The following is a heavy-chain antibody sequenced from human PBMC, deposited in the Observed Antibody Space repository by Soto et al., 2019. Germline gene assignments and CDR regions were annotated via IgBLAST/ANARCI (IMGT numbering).Heavy chain of an antibody. V-gene: IGHV3-15*01. CDR2: IKSIPDGGTT. D-gene: IGHD2-2*01. CDR1: GFTFSNAW. J-gene: IGHJ4*02. CDR3: TTVGIVVLLPAPMGYF. Sequence: EVQLVESGGGLVKPGGSLRLSCAASGFTFSNAWMSWVRQAPGKGLEWVGRIKSIPDGGTTDYAAPVKGRFTISRDDSKNTLYLQMNSLKTEDTAVYYCTTVGIVVLLPAPMGYFWGQGTLVTVSS.